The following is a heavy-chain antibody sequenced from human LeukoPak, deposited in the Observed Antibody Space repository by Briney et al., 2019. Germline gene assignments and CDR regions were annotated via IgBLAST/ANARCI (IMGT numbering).Heavy chain of an antibody. V-gene: IGHV3-11*01. CDR2: ISSSGSTI. CDR1: GFTFSDCY. D-gene: IGHD6-6*01. CDR3: AGGSWGSSSGLYDDY. Sequence: GGSLRLSCAASGFTFSDCYMSWIRQAPGKGLEWVSYISSSGSTIYYADSVKGRFTISRDNAKNSLYLQMNSLRAEDTAVYYCAGGSWGSSSGLYDDYWGQGTLVTVSS. J-gene: IGHJ4*02.